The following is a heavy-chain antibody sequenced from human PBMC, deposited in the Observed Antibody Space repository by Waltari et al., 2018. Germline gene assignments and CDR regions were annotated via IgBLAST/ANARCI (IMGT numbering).Heavy chain of an antibody. J-gene: IGHJ3*02. Sequence: QVQLQESGPGLVKPSETLSLTCAVSGYSISSGYYWGWIRQPPGKGLEWIGSINHSGSTYYNPSIKSRVTISVDTSKNQFSLKLSSVTAADTAVYYCARQSSGGLDAFDIWGQGTMVTVSS. CDR3: ARQSSGGLDAFDI. V-gene: IGHV4-38-2*01. CDR2: INHSGST. CDR1: GYSISSGYY. D-gene: IGHD3-10*01.